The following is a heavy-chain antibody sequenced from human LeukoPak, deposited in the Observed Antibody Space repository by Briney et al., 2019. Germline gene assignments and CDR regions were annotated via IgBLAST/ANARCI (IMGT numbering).Heavy chain of an antibody. J-gene: IGHJ4*02. CDR3: ARSKASGELFALDY. V-gene: IGHV4-30-4*01. CDR2: IYYSGST. CDR1: GGSISSGDYY. Sequence: SETLSLTCTVSGGSISSGDYYWSWIRQPPGKGLEWIGYIYYSGSTYYNPSLKSRVTISVDTSKNQFSLKLSSVTAADTAVYYCARSKASGELFALDYWGQGTLVTVSS. D-gene: IGHD3-10*01.